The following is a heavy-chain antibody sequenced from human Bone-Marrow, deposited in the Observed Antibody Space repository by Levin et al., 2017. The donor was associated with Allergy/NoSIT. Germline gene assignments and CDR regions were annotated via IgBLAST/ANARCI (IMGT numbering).Heavy chain of an antibody. D-gene: IGHD1-26*01. J-gene: IGHJ4*02. Sequence: GESLKISCAASGFTFSNHWMHWVRQAPGKGLVWVSRINSDGSTPSYADSVKGRSTISRDNAKNTLHQQMNSLSAEHTAVYYCARDTWEVLDYWGQGILVTVSS. V-gene: IGHV3-74*01. CDR2: INSDGSTP. CDR1: GFTFSNHW. CDR3: ARDTWEVLDY.